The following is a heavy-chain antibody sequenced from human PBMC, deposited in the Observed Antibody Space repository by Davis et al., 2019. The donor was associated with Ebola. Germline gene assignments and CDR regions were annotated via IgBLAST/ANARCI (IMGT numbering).Heavy chain of an antibody. D-gene: IGHD3-10*01. V-gene: IGHV4-34*01. CDR1: GGSFRGYY. Sequence: GSLRLSCAVYGGSFRGYYWSWIRQPPGKGLEWIGEINHSGSTNYNPSLWGRVTISIDTSKNQFSLKLSSVTVADTAVYYCARGGEYGSGSSNWYFDLWGRGTLVTVSS. J-gene: IGHJ2*01. CDR3: ARGGEYGSGSSNWYFDL. CDR2: INHSGST.